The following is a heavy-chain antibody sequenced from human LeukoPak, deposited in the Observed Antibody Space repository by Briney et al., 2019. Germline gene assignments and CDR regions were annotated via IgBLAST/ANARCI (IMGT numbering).Heavy chain of an antibody. CDR2: IKQDGSDK. CDR1: GFPFSSYW. J-gene: IGHJ4*02. Sequence: GGSLRLSCAASGFPFSSYWMSWVRQAPGKGLEWVANIKQDGSDKYYVDSVKGRFSISRDNAKNSLYLQLNSLRADDTAVYYCARLTGTTGFDYWGQGTLVTVTS. D-gene: IGHD1-1*01. V-gene: IGHV3-7*01. CDR3: ARLTGTTGFDY.